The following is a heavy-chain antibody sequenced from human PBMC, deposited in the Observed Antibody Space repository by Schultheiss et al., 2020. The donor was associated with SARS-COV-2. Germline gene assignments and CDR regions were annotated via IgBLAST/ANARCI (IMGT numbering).Heavy chain of an antibody. V-gene: IGHV4-39*01. Sequence: SETLSLTCTVSGGSISSYYWGWIRQPPGKGLEWIGSIYYSGSTYYNPSLKSRVTISVDTSKNQFSLKLSSVTAADTAVYYCARQQDYYDSSGYHDYWGQGTLVTVSS. J-gene: IGHJ4*02. CDR1: GGSISSYY. CDR3: ARQQDYYDSSGYHDY. D-gene: IGHD3-22*01. CDR2: IYYSGST.